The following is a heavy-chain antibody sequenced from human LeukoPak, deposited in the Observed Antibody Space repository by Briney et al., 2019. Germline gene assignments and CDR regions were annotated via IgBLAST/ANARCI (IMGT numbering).Heavy chain of an antibody. CDR1: GGSISSYY. CDR3: ARTRIVVGAFDI. Sequence: SETPSLTCTVSGGSISSYYWSWIRQPPGKGLEWIGYIYYSGSTNYNPSLKSRVTISVDTSKNQFSLKLSSVTAADTAVYYCARTRIVVGAFDIWGQGTMVTVSS. J-gene: IGHJ3*02. V-gene: IGHV4-59*01. CDR2: IYYSGST. D-gene: IGHD3-22*01.